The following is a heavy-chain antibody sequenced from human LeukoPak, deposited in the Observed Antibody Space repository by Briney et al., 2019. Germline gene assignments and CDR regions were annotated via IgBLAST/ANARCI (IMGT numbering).Heavy chain of an antibody. D-gene: IGHD3-22*01. CDR3: ARDKAYYDSSGYYTDAFDI. CDR1: GFTFSSYE. Sequence: GGSLRLSCAASGFTFSSYEMNWVRQAPGKGLEWVSYISSSGSTIYYADSVKGRFTISRDNAKNSLYLQMNSLRAEDTAVYYCARDKAYYDSSGYYTDAFDIWGQGTTVTVSS. V-gene: IGHV3-48*03. CDR2: ISSSGSTI. J-gene: IGHJ3*02.